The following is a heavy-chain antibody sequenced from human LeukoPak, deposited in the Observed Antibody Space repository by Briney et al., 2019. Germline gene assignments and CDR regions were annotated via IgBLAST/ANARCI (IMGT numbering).Heavy chain of an antibody. CDR3: VLTTVTTSIEC. V-gene: IGHV3-66*01. J-gene: IGHJ4*02. CDR1: GFSVSSNY. Sequence: GGSLRLSCAASGFSVSSNYMNWVRQAPGKGLEWVSVTNSGGTTYYADSVKGRFTIFRDNSKNTLYVQMDRLRAEDTAVYYCVLTTVTTSIECWGQGTLVTVSS. D-gene: IGHD4-17*01. CDR2: TNSGGTT.